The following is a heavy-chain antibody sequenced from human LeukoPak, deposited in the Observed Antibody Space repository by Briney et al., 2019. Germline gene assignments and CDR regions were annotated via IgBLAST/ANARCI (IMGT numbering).Heavy chain of an antibody. Sequence: PGGSLRLSCAASGFTFSSYWMHWVRQAPGKGLVWVSRINSDGSSTTYADSVKGRFTISRDNDKNTLYVQMNSLRAEDTAVYYCARDSDSSGYYSFDYWGQGILVTVSS. J-gene: IGHJ4*02. CDR2: INSDGSST. D-gene: IGHD3-22*01. CDR3: ARDSDSSGYYSFDY. CDR1: GFTFSSYW. V-gene: IGHV3-74*01.